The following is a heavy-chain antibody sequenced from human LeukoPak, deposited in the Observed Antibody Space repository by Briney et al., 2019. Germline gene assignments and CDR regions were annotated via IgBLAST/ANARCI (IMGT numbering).Heavy chain of an antibody. CDR2: ISGSGGST. Sequence: GGSLRLSCAASGFTFSSYAMSWVRQAPGKGLEWVSAISGSGGSTYYADSVKGRFTISRDNSKNTLYLQMNSLRAEDRAVYYCAKDLSSGYYWTLGYWGQGTLVTVSS. V-gene: IGHV3-23*01. D-gene: IGHD3-22*01. J-gene: IGHJ4*02. CDR1: GFTFSSYA. CDR3: AKDLSSGYYWTLGY.